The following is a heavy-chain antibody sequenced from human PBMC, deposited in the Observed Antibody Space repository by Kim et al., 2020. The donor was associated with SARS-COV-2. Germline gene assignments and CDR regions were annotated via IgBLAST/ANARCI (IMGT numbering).Heavy chain of an antibody. D-gene: IGHD3-16*01. Sequence: GGSLRLSCTASGFTFSNSWLSWVRQPPGKGLEWVANIKQDGSQIYYVDSVQGRFTISRDNAKNSLYLQMNGLQAEDMAVYYCARDFGGGCFDCWGQGTLVTVSS. CDR2: IKQDGSQI. J-gene: IGHJ4*02. V-gene: IGHV3-7*05. CDR1: GFTFSNSW. CDR3: ARDFGGGCFDC.